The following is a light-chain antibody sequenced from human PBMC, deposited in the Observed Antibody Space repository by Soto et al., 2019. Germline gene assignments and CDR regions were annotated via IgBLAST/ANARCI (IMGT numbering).Light chain of an antibody. CDR2: AAS. V-gene: IGKV1D-12*01. CDR3: QQVNSFPWT. J-gene: IGKJ1*01. CDR1: QSISTW. Sequence: DIQMTQSPSSVSASVGDRVTITCRAGQSISTWLAWYQQRAGKAPKLLIYAASSLQSGVPSRFSGSQSGTDFTLTISSLQPEDFATYYCQQVNSFPWTFGQGTKVEIK.